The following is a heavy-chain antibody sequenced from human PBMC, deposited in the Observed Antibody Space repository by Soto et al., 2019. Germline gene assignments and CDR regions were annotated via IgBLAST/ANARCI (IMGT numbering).Heavy chain of an antibody. Sequence: GASVKVSCKTSGYTFTSNGISWVRQAPGQGLEWMGWISTYNGNTNYAQKLQGRVTMTTDTSTSTAYMELRSLRSDDTAVYYCARKAGITIILKTDYYYYGMDVWGQGTTVTVSS. CDR2: ISTYNGNT. V-gene: IGHV1-18*04. CDR1: GYTFTSNG. CDR3: ARKAGITIILKTDYYYYGMDV. J-gene: IGHJ6*02. D-gene: IGHD3-22*01.